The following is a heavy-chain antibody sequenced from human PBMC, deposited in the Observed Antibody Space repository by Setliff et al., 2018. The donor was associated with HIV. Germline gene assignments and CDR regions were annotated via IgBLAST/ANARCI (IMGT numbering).Heavy chain of an antibody. Sequence: GGSLRLSCVASGFSISPYTLTWVRQVPGEGLEWVSSISANSIYMYYADPVKGRFTISRGNAKNSLYLQMNSLRAEDTAVYYCARGGRCCGGPYYYYYMDVWGKGTTVTVSS. CDR1: GFSISPYT. CDR2: ISANSIYM. V-gene: IGHV3-21*04. CDR3: ARGGRCCGGPYYYYYMDV. J-gene: IGHJ6*03.